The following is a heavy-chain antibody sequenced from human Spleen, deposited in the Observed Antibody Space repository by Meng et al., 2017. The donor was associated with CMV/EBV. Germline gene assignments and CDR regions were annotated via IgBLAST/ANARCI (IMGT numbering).Heavy chain of an antibody. J-gene: IGHJ5*02. CDR1: GFSFINYG. Sequence: GESLKISCAASGFSFINYGIHWVRQAPGKGLEWVAFIRYDGTNKYYGDSMKGRLTISRDNSKNTVHLQMNSLRGEDTAVYYCARDRGADNWFDPWGQGTLVTVSS. CDR3: ARDRGADNWFDP. D-gene: IGHD3-10*01. CDR2: IRYDGTNK. V-gene: IGHV3-30*02.